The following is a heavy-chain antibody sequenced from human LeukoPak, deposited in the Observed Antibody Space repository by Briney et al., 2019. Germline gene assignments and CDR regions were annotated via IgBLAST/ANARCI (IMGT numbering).Heavy chain of an antibody. Sequence: SVKVSCKASGGTFSSYAISWVRQAPGQGLEWMGRIIPILGIANYAQKFQGRVTITADKSTSTAYMELSSLRSEDTAVYYCARLLYGGSTEANKDDYWGQGTLVTVSS. CDR3: ARLLYGGSTEANKDDY. CDR2: IIPILGIA. J-gene: IGHJ4*02. D-gene: IGHD4-17*01. CDR1: GGTFSSYA. V-gene: IGHV1-69*04.